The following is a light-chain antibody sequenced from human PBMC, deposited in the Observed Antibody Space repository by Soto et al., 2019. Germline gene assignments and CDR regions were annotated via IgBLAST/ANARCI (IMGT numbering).Light chain of an antibody. CDR2: GAS. CDR3: QQYKYWPRT. CDR1: QSVNSD. J-gene: IGKJ1*01. Sequence: EVVMTQSPAILSVSPGERATLSCRPSQSVNSDLAWYQQRPGQAPRLLIHGASTRATGIPARFSGSGSGTEFTLTISSLQSEDFAIYYCQQYKYWPRTFGQGTKV. V-gene: IGKV3-15*01.